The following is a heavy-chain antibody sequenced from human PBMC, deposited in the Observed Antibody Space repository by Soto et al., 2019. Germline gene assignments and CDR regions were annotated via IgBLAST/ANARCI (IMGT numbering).Heavy chain of an antibody. D-gene: IGHD3-16*02. V-gene: IGHV1-18*01. CDR3: ARDGVRAITFGGVIVEYDY. Sequence: ASVKVSCKASGYTFTSYGISWVRQAPGQGLEWMGWISAYNGNTNYAQKLQGRVTMTTDTSTSTAYMELRSLRSDDTAVYYCARDGVRAITFGGVIVEYDYWGQGTLVTVSS. J-gene: IGHJ4*02. CDR2: ISAYNGNT. CDR1: GYTFTSYG.